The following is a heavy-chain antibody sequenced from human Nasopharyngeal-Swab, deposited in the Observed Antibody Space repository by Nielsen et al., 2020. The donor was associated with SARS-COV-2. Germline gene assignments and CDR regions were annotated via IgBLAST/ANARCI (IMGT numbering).Heavy chain of an antibody. CDR2: ISSSSSYI. V-gene: IGHV3-21*04. CDR3: AKGDRFLEWLSHFDY. Sequence: WIRQPPGKGLEWVSSISSSSSYIYYADSVKGRFTISRDNSKNTLYLQMNSLRAEDTAVYYCAKGDRFLEWLSHFDYWGQGTPVTVSS. J-gene: IGHJ4*02. D-gene: IGHD3-3*01.